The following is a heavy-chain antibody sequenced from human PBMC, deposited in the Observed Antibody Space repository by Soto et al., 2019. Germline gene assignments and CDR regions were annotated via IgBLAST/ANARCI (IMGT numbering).Heavy chain of an antibody. CDR1: GGSFSGYY. CDR3: ARGPFGGGFGILFDY. Sequence: SETLSLTCAVYGGSFSGYYCSWIRHPPGKGLEWIGEINHSGSTNYNPSLKSRVTISVDTSKNQFSLKLSSVTAADTAVYYCARGPFGGGFGILFDYWGQGTLVTVSS. J-gene: IGHJ4*02. D-gene: IGHD3-16*01. CDR2: INHSGST. V-gene: IGHV4-34*01.